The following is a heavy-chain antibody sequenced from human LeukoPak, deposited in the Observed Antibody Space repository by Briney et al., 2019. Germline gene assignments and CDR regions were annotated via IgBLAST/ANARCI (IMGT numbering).Heavy chain of an antibody. Sequence: PGGSLRLSCAASGFTSSSYGMHWVRQAPGKGLEWVAFIRYDGSNKYYADSVKGRFTISRDNSKNTLYLQMNSLRAEDTAVYYCAKDLTGVGASMFDYWGQGTLVTVSS. CDR3: AKDLTGVGASMFDY. J-gene: IGHJ4*02. D-gene: IGHD1-26*01. V-gene: IGHV3-30*02. CDR2: IRYDGSNK. CDR1: GFTSSSYG.